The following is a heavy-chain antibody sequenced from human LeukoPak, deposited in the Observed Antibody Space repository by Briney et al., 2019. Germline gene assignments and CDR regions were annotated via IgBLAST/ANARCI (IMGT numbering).Heavy chain of an antibody. J-gene: IGHJ5*02. D-gene: IGHD2-15*01. V-gene: IGHV1-2*02. CDR2: INPNSGGT. CDR3: ARDGIAVERSDPVTGWFDP. CDR1: GYTITGYY. Sequence: GASVKVSCKASGYTITGYYMHWVRQAPGQGLEWMGWINPNSGGTNYAQKFQGRVTMTRDTSISIAYMELSRLRSDDTAVYYCARDGIAVERSDPVTGWFDPWGQGTLVTVSS.